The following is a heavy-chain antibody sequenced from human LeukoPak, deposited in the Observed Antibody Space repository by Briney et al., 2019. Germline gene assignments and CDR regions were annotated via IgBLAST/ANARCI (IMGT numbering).Heavy chain of an antibody. CDR2: INHSGNT. V-gene: IGHV4-38-2*02. CDR3: ARDRATNWFDP. Sequence: SETLSLTCTVSGFSISNGYYWGWIRQPPGKGLEWMGRINHSGNTYYNPSLKSRLTISLDTSKNQFSLKLASVTAADTAVYYCARDRATNWFDPWGQGTLVTVSS. CDR1: GFSISNGYY. J-gene: IGHJ5*02.